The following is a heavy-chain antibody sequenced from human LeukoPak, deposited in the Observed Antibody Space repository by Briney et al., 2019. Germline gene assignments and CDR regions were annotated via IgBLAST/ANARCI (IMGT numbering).Heavy chain of an antibody. D-gene: IGHD6-13*01. CDR2: IWYDGSNK. Sequence: SCKASGYTFTSYYMHWVRQAPGKGLEWVAVIWYDGSNKYYADSVKGRFTISRDNSKNTPYLQMNSLRAEDTAVYYCARGRGYSSPIDYWGQGTLVTVSS. CDR1: GYTFTSYY. CDR3: ARGRGYSSPIDY. J-gene: IGHJ4*02. V-gene: IGHV3-33*01.